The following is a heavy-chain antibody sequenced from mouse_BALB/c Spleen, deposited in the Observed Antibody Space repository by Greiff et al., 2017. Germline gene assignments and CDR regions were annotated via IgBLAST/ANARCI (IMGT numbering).Heavy chain of an antibody. CDR3: ARYDDYDEGFAY. D-gene: IGHD2-4*01. V-gene: IGHV5-17*02. J-gene: IGHJ3*01. Sequence: DVKLVESGGGLVQPGGSRKLSCAASGFTFSSFGMHWVRQAPEKGLEWVAYISSGSSTIYYADTVKGRFTISRDNPKNTLFLQMTSLRSEDTAMYYCARYDDYDEGFAYWGQGTLVTVSA. CDR2: ISSGSSTI. CDR1: GFTFSSFG.